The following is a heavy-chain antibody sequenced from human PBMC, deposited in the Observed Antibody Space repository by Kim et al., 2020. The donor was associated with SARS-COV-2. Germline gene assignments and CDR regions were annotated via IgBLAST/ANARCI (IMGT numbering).Heavy chain of an antibody. Sequence: GGSLRLSCAASGFTFSSYAMNWVRQAPGKGLECVSVISGNGASTYYADSVTGRFTISRDNSKNTLYLQMNSLRAEDTAVYYCAKDTGIAVAGKRPFDYWGQGTLVTVSS. CDR1: GFTFSSYA. CDR3: AKDTGIAVAGKRPFDY. CDR2: ISGNGAST. D-gene: IGHD6-19*01. V-gene: IGHV3-23*01. J-gene: IGHJ4*02.